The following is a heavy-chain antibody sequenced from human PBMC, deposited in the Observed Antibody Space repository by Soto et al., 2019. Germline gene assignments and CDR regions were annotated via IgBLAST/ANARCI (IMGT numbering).Heavy chain of an antibody. J-gene: IGHJ4*02. D-gene: IGHD3-16*01. Sequence: EEQLVESGGGLVQPRGSLRLSCAASGFSFSTHYMNWVRQTPGKGLEWVSSINRDSSVIKYADSVKGRFIISRDNARNSLALQMYSLRAEDTAVYYCLNGDYYVGPCTLVTVSS. CDR1: GFSFSTHY. V-gene: IGHV3-48*01. CDR3: LNGDYY. CDR2: INRDSSVI.